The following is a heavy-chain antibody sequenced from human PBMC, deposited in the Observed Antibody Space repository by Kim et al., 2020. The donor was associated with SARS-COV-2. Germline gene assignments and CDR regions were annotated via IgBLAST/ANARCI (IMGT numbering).Heavy chain of an antibody. CDR3: ARGRGGTTVVTLGLGYYYYIGMDV. V-gene: IGHV4-34*01. J-gene: IGHJ6*02. CDR2: INHSGST. Sequence: SETLSLTCAVYGGSFSGYYWSWIRQPPGKGLEWIGEINHSGSTNYNPSLTSRVTISVDTSKNQFSLKLSSVTAADTAVYYGARGRGGTTVVTLGLGYYYYIGMDVWGQGTTVTVSS. D-gene: IGHD4-17*01. CDR1: GGSFSGYY.